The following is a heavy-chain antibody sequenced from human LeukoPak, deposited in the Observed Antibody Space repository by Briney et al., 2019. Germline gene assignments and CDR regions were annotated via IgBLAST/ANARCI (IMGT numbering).Heavy chain of an antibody. V-gene: IGHV3-15*01. CDR1: GFTFSTYW. D-gene: IGHD2/OR15-2a*01. CDR3: TTGTFATFDY. CDR2: ITSKTEGGTT. J-gene: IGHJ4*02. Sequence: GGSLRLSCAASGFTFSTYWMHWVRQAPGKGLEWVGRITSKTEGGTTDYAAPVKGRFTISRDDSINTLYLQTNSLTTEDTAVYYCTTGTFATFDYWGQGTLVTVSS.